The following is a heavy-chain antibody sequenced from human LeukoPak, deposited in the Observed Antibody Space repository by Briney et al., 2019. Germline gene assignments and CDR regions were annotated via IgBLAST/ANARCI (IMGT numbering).Heavy chain of an antibody. CDR1: GFTFSSYS. V-gene: IGHV3-21*01. D-gene: IGHD5-18*01. Sequence: KTGGSLRLSCAASGFTFSSYSMNWVRQAPGKGLEWVSSISSSSSYIYYADSVKGRFTISRDNAENSLYLQMNSLRAEGTAVYYCASSGTAMVKWFDPWGQGTLVTVSS. CDR2: ISSSSSYI. J-gene: IGHJ5*02. CDR3: ASSGTAMVKWFDP.